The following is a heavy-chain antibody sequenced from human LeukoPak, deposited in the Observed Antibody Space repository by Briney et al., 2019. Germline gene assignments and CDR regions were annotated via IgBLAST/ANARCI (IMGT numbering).Heavy chain of an antibody. CDR2: INHSGST. CDR1: GGSFSGYY. J-gene: IGHJ4*02. CDR3: AAQYYDYVWGSYRFQYY. Sequence: SETLSLTCAVYGGSFSGYYWSWIRQPPGKGLEWIGEINHSGSTNYNPSLKSRVTISVDTSKNQFSLKLSSVTAADTAVYYCAAQYYDYVWGSYRFQYYWGQGTLVTASS. V-gene: IGHV4-34*01. D-gene: IGHD3-16*02.